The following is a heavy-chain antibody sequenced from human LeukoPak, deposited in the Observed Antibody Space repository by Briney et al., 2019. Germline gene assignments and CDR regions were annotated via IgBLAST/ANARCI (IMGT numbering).Heavy chain of an antibody. CDR2: ISAYNGNT. J-gene: IGHJ4*02. CDR3: ARAGKGDILTGYYHFDY. V-gene: IGHV1-18*01. CDR1: GYTFSTYG. Sequence: GASVKVSCKASGYTFSTYGISWVRQAPGQGLEWMGWISAYNGNTNYAQNLQGRVTMTTDTSTSTAYMELRSLRSDDTAVYYCARAGKGDILTGYYHFDYWGQGTLVTVSS. D-gene: IGHD3-9*01.